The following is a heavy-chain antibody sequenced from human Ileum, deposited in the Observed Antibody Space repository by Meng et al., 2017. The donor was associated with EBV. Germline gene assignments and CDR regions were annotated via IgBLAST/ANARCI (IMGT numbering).Heavy chain of an antibody. Sequence: QVQLQESGPGLVQPSGTLSLTCTVSGDSISSNSWWNWVRQPPGKGLEWIGDIYHSGDSNYNPSLKSRVTISLDNSNNQFSLTLSSVTAADTAVYYCARDPIPVPGRNFDYWGQGTLVTVSS. J-gene: IGHJ4*02. D-gene: IGHD6-19*01. CDR2: IYHSGDS. V-gene: IGHV4-4*02. CDR3: ARDPIPVPGRNFDY. CDR1: GDSISSNSW.